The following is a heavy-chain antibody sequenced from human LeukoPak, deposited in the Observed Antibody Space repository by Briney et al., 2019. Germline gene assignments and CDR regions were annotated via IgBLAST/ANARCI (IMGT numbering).Heavy chain of an antibody. V-gene: IGHV3-23*01. D-gene: IGHD2-15*01. CDR3: ARGDKVVGADYHYYMDV. J-gene: IGHJ6*03. CDR2: ISGTGDRT. Sequence: SGGSLRLSCAASGFTFSSNGMSWVRQAPGKGLEWVSAISGTGDRTFYANSVQGRFTISRDNAKNSLYLQMNSLRAEDTAVYYCARGDKVVGADYHYYMDVWGKGTTVTISS. CDR1: GFTFSSNG.